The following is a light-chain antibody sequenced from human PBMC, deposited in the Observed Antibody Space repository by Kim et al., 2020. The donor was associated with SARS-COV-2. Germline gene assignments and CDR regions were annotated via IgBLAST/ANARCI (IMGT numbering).Light chain of an antibody. CDR3: AAWDDSLNAYV. CDR2: SNN. V-gene: IGLV1-44*01. Sequence: LRVTIPCSGSSSNTEMNAVTWYQQHPGTAPKLLIYSNNHRPSGVPDRFSGSKAGTSASLAISGLQSEDEADYYCAAWDDSLNAYVFGTGTKVTVL. CDR1: SSNTEMNA. J-gene: IGLJ1*01.